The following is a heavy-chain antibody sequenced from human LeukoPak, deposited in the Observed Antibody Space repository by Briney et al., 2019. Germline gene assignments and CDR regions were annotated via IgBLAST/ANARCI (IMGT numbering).Heavy chain of an antibody. CDR1: GFTFSSYA. CDR3: AKGGQEWEPIDY. Sequence: GGSLRLSCAASGFTFSSYAMHWVRQAPGKGLEWVAVISYDGSNKYYADSVKGRFTISRDNSKNTLYLQMNSLRAEDTAVYYCAKGGQEWEPIDYWGQGTLVTVSS. J-gene: IGHJ4*02. CDR2: ISYDGSNK. D-gene: IGHD1-26*01. V-gene: IGHV3-30*04.